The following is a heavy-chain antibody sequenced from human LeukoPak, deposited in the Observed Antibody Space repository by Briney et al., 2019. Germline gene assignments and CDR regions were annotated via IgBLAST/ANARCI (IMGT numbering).Heavy chain of an antibody. D-gene: IGHD6-13*01. CDR3: ARLAGLYSSSWFSPWDV. CDR2: IYPGDSDT. J-gene: IGHJ6*02. Sequence: GESLKISCKGSGYSFTSYWIGWVRQMPGKGLEWMGIIYPGDSDTRYSPSFQGQVTISADKSISTAYLQWSSLKASDTAMYYCARLAGLYSSSWFSPWDVWGQGTTVTVSS. V-gene: IGHV5-51*01. CDR1: GYSFTSYW.